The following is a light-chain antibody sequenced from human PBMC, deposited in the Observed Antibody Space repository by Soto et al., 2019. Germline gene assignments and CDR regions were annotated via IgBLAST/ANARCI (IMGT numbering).Light chain of an antibody. Sequence: DIQMTQSPSSLSASVGDRVTITCRASQSISNYLNWYQQKPGKAPNLLIYAASTLQSGVPSRFSGSGSGTDFTLTNSSLQAEDFATYYYQQSYSAPRTFGQGTKVDIK. CDR1: QSISNY. CDR2: AAS. V-gene: IGKV1-39*01. J-gene: IGKJ1*01. CDR3: QQSYSAPRT.